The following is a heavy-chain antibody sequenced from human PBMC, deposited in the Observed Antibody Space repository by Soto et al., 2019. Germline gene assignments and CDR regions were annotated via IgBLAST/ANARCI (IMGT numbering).Heavy chain of an antibody. CDR1: GYTFTSYG. D-gene: IGHD2-21*02. V-gene: IGHV1-18*04. CDR3: ARDRGHIVVVTAIYYYYGMDV. Sequence: GASVKVSCKASGYTFTSYGISWVRQAPGQGLEWMGWISAYNGNTNYAQKLQGRVTMTTDTSTSTAYMELRSLRSDATAVYYCARDRGHIVVVTAIYYYYGMDVWGQGTTVTVSS. CDR2: ISAYNGNT. J-gene: IGHJ6*02.